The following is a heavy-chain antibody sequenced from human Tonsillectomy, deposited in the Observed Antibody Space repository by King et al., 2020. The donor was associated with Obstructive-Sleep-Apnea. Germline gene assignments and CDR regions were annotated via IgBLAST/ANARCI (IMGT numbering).Heavy chain of an antibody. V-gene: IGHV4-31*02. Sequence: VQLQESGPGLVKPSQTLSLTCTVSGGSISSGGYYWSWIRQHPGKGLEWIGYMYNSGSTFYNPSLKSRVIISVDTSKNQFSLKLSSVTAADTAVYYCARGDCGGDCYSLGYWGQGTLVTVSS. CDR2: MYNSGST. CDR1: GGSISSGGYY. CDR3: ARGDCGGDCYSLGY. D-gene: IGHD2-21*02. J-gene: IGHJ4*02.